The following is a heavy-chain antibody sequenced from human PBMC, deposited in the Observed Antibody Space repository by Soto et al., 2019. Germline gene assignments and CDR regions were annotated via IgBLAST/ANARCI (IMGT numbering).Heavy chain of an antibody. Sequence: SQTLSLTCAISGDSVSSNSAAWNWIRQSPSRGLEWLGRTYYRSKWYNDYAVSVKSRITINPDTSKNQFSLQLNSVTPEDTAVYYCARVPGYCSSTSCPTVLRFLERDYYYYYGMDVWGQGTTVTVSS. J-gene: IGHJ6*02. CDR3: ARVPGYCSSTSCPTVLRFLERDYYYYYGMDV. CDR1: GDSVSSNSAA. V-gene: IGHV6-1*01. D-gene: IGHD2-2*01. CDR2: TYYRSKWYN.